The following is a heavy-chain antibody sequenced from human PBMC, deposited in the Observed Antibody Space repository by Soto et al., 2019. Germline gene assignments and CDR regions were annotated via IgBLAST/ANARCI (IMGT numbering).Heavy chain of an antibody. CDR2: ISAYNGNT. Sequence: ASVKVSCKASGYTFTSYGISWVRQAPGHGLEWMGWISAYNGNTNYAQKLQGRVTMTTDTSTSTAYMELRSLRSDDTAVYYCARDLDAYSSGWYGDYWGQGTLVTVSS. CDR3: ARDLDAYSSGWYGDY. J-gene: IGHJ4*02. D-gene: IGHD6-19*01. V-gene: IGHV1-18*04. CDR1: GYTFTSYG.